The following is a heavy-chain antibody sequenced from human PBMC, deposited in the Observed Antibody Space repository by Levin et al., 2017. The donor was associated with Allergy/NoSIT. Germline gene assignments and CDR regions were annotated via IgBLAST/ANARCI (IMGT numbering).Heavy chain of an antibody. D-gene: IGHD6-19*01. CDR3: ARLSSSGWYDDY. Sequence: GESLKISCAASGFTFSSYAMSWVRQAPGKGLEWVSTISGSGGSTLYADSVKGRFTISRDNSKNTLYLHMNSLRGEDTAVYYCARLSSSGWYDDYWGQGTLVTVSS. V-gene: IGHV3-23*01. J-gene: IGHJ4*02. CDR1: GFTFSSYA. CDR2: ISGSGGST.